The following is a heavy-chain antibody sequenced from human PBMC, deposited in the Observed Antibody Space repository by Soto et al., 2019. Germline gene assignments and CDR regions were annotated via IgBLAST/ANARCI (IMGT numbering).Heavy chain of an antibody. CDR2: LYAGTDT. V-gene: IGHV3-53*01. D-gene: IGHD5-18*01. CDR1: GFTVSSTY. J-gene: IGHJ4*02. Sequence: GGSPRLSCAASGFTVSSTYLTWVRQAPGKGLEWVSILYAGTDTVYADSVKGRFTISRDSSKNTFYLQMNSLRAEDTAMYLCARSRYTGTHFGRFLDXWGQGSLVTVSX. CDR3: ARSRYTGTHFGRFLDX.